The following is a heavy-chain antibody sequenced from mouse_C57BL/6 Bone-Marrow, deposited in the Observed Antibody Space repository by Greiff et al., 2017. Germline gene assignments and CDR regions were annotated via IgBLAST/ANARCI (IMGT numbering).Heavy chain of an antibody. CDR3: ARDYGNPYFDY. D-gene: IGHD2-1*01. CDR1: GYTFTSYW. V-gene: IGHV1-64*01. J-gene: IGHJ2*01. CDR2: IHPNSGST. Sequence: QVQLQQPGAELVKPGASVKLSCKASGYTFTSYWMHWVKQRPGQGLEWIGMIHPNSGSTNYKEKFKSNATLTVDKSSSTAYMQLSSLTSEDSAVYYCARDYGNPYFDYWGQGTTLTVSS.